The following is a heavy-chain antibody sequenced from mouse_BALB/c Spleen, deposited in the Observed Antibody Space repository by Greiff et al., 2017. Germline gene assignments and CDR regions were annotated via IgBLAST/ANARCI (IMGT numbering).Heavy chain of an antibody. D-gene: IGHD2-1*01. CDR3: ARTGYGNYLDY. V-gene: IGHV2-2*02. CDR2: IWSGGST. Sequence: QVQLQQSGPGLVQPSQSLSITCTVSGFSLTSYGVHWVRQSPGKGLEWLGVIWSGGSTDYNAAFISRLSISKDNSKSQVFFKMNSLQATDTAIYYCARTGYGNYLDYWGQGTTLTVSS. J-gene: IGHJ2*01. CDR1: GFSLTSYG.